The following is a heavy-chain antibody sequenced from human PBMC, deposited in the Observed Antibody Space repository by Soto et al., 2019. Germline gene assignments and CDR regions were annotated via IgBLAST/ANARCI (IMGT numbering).Heavy chain of an antibody. J-gene: IGHJ4*02. D-gene: IGHD2-15*01. CDR3: AKAGCSGGTCYLYYFDY. CDR1: GFTFSSYW. V-gene: IGHV3-7*03. Sequence: EVQLVESGGGLVQPGGSLRLSCAASGFTFSSYWMSWVRQAPGKGLEWVANIKEDGSEKYYVDSVKGRFTISRDKAKNSLYLQMNSLRVEDSAVYSCAKAGCSGGTCYLYYFDYWGQGALVTVSS. CDR2: IKEDGSEK.